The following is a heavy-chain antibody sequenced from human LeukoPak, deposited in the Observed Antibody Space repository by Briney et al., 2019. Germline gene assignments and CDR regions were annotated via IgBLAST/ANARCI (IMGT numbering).Heavy chain of an antibody. CDR3: ARDRSRSGYYFGDAFDI. V-gene: IGHV1-18*01. J-gene: IGHJ3*02. D-gene: IGHD3-22*01. Sequence: ASVKVSCKASGYTFTSYGISWVRQAPGQGLEWMGWISAYNGNTNYAQKLQGRVTMTTDTSTSTAYMELRSLRSDDTAVYYCARDRSRSGYYFGDAFDIWGQGTMVTVSS. CDR1: GYTFTSYG. CDR2: ISAYNGNT.